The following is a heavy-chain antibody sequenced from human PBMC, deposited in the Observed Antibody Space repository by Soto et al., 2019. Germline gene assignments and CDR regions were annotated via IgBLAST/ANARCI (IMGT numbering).Heavy chain of an antibody. CDR1: GYTLTELS. CDR3: ATVKLELRLYAFDI. V-gene: IGHV1-24*01. Sequence: ASVKVSCKVSGYTLTELSMHWVRQAPGKGLEWMGGFDPEDGETIYAQKFQGRVTMTEDTSTDTAYMELSSLRSEDTAVYYCATVKLELRLYAFDIWGQGTMVTVSS. D-gene: IGHD1-7*01. J-gene: IGHJ3*02. CDR2: FDPEDGET.